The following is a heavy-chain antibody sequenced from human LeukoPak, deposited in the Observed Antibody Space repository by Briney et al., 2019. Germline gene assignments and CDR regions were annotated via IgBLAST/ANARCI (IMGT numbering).Heavy chain of an antibody. Sequence: SEPLSLTCTVSGGSISSSSYYWGWIRQPPGKGLEWIGSIYYSGSTYYNPSLKSRVTISVDTSKNQFSLKLSSVTAADTAVYYCARRGQWLVGRYFDYWGQGTLVTVSS. J-gene: IGHJ4*02. D-gene: IGHD6-19*01. CDR3: ARRGQWLVGRYFDY. V-gene: IGHV4-39*01. CDR2: IYYSGST. CDR1: GGSISSSSYY.